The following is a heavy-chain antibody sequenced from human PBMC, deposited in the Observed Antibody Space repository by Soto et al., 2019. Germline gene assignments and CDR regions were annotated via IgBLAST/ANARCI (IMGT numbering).Heavy chain of an antibody. J-gene: IGHJ4*02. D-gene: IGHD6-13*01. CDR2: ISSSGSTI. CDR3: ARDSHQLAFDY. CDR1: GFTFSSYE. V-gene: IGHV3-48*03. Sequence: PGGSLRLSCAASGFTFSSYEMNWVRQAPGKGLEWVSYISSSGSTIYCADSVKGRFTISRDNAKNSLYLQMNSLRAEDTAVYYCARDSHQLAFDYWGQGTLVTVSS.